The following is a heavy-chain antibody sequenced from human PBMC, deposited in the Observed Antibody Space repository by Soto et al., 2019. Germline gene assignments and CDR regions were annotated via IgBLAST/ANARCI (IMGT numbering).Heavy chain of an antibody. CDR1: GYSFTSYW. Sequence: GASLKISCKGSGYSFTSYWIGWVRQMPGKGLEWMGIIYPGDSDTRYSPSFQGQVTISADKSISTAYLQWSSLKASDTAMYYCARITRGGYSGSGMGMDVCGHGNTV. V-gene: IGHV5-51*01. CDR3: ARITRGGYSGSGMGMDV. CDR2: IYPGDSDT. J-gene: IGHJ6*02. D-gene: IGHD5-12*01.